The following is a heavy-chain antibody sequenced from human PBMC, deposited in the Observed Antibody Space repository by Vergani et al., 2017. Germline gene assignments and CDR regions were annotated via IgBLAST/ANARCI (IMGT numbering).Heavy chain of an antibody. CDR3: GRVADFYGLGSRLLDL. CDR1: GGSMSGYY. V-gene: IGHV4-59*01. Sequence: QVRLQESGPGLVKPSETLSLTCSVSGGSMSGYYWCWIRQPPGKELEWVGYMYHSGSTNYNPPLETRVTISGDTSKNQFSLKLNSVTAADTAVYYCGRVADFYGLGSRLLDLWGQGILVTVSS. J-gene: IGHJ5*02. D-gene: IGHD3-10*01. CDR2: MYHSGST.